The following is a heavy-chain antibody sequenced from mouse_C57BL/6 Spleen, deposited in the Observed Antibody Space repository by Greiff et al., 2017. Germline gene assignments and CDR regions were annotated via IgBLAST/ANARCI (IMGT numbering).Heavy chain of an antibody. Sequence: ESGPGLVKPSQSLSLTCSVTGYSITSGYYWNWIRQFPGNKLEWMGYISYDGSNNYNPSLKNRISITRDTSKNQFFLKLNSVTTEDTATYYCARDYGSSLEDAMDYWGQGTSVTVSS. CDR1: GYSITSGYY. D-gene: IGHD1-1*01. V-gene: IGHV3-6*01. CDR2: ISYDGSN. CDR3: ARDYGSSLEDAMDY. J-gene: IGHJ4*01.